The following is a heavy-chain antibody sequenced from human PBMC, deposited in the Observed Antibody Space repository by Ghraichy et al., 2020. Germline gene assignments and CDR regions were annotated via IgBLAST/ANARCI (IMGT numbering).Heavy chain of an antibody. CDR3: ARGGAGCSSTSCQHVNLNWFDP. Sequence: SETLSLTCAVYGGSFSGYYWSWIRQPPGKGLEWIGEINHSGSTNYNPSLKSRVTISVDTSKNQFSLKLSSVTAADTAVYYCARGGAGCSSTSCQHVNLNWFDPWGQGTLVTVSS. CDR2: INHSGST. J-gene: IGHJ5*02. CDR1: GGSFSGYY. V-gene: IGHV4-34*01. D-gene: IGHD2-2*01.